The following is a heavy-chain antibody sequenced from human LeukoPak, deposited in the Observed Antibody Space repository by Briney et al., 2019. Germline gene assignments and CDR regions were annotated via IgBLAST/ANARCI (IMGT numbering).Heavy chain of an antibody. V-gene: IGHV3-7*01. Sequence: PGGSLRLSCAASGFTFSSYAMSWVRQAPGKGLEWVANIKEDGSEKYYVDSMKGRFAISRDNAQKSLYLEMKSLRAEDTAVFYCVRGAYSRSWDSHLDYWGQGTLVTVSS. J-gene: IGHJ4*02. D-gene: IGHD6-13*01. CDR3: VRGAYSRSWDSHLDY. CDR2: IKEDGSEK. CDR1: GFTFSSYA.